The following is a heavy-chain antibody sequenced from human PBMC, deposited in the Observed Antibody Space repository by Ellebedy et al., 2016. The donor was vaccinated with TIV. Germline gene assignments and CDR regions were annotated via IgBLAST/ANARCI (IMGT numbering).Heavy chain of an antibody. CDR2: INPNSGGT. CDR3: ATYDSSGWWFDP. V-gene: IGHV1-2*02. Sequence: ASVKVSXXVSGYTFTGYYMHWVRQAPGQGLEWMGWINPNSGGTNYAQKFQGRVTMTRGTSISTAYMELSRLRSDDTAVYYCATYDSSGWWFDPWGQGTLVTVSS. CDR1: GYTFTGYY. J-gene: IGHJ5*02. D-gene: IGHD3-22*01.